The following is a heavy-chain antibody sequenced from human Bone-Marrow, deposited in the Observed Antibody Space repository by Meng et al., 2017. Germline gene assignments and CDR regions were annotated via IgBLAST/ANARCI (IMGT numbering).Heavy chain of an antibody. V-gene: IGHV3-48*03. J-gene: IGHJ6*02. Sequence: GGSLRLSCAASGFTFSSYEMNWVRQAPGKGLEWVSYISSSGSTIYYADSVKGRFTISRDNAKNSLYLQMNSLRAEDTAVYYCARPYSSSWYFGYYYYYCGMDVWGQGTTVTVSS. CDR3: ARPYSSSWYFGYYYYYCGMDV. CDR2: ISSSGSTI. D-gene: IGHD6-13*01. CDR1: GFTFSSYE.